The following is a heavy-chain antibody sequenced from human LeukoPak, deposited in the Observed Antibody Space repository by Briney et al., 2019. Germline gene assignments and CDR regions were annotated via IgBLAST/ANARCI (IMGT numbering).Heavy chain of an antibody. J-gene: IGHJ6*02. V-gene: IGHV1-2*02. Sequence: AASVKVSCKASGYTFTGYYMHWVRPAPGQGLEWMGWINPNSGGTNYAQKFQGRVTMTRDTSISPAYMELSRLRSDDPAVYYCARCFVRGVNPILGSYGMDVWGQGTTVTVSS. D-gene: IGHD3-10*02. CDR3: ARCFVRGVNPILGSYGMDV. CDR1: GYTFTGYY. CDR2: INPNSGGT.